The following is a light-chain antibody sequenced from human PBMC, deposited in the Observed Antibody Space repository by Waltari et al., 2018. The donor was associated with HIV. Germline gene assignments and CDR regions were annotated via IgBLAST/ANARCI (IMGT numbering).Light chain of an antibody. CDR1: QSVGRN. V-gene: IGKV3-15*01. J-gene: IGKJ4*01. Sequence: VMTQSPATVSVSPGGRATLSCRARQSVGRNLAWSQQKPGQAPRLLLYGASTRATGIPTRFSGSGSGTEFTLTISSLKSEDFAVYYCHQYNKWPRGTFGGGTKVEV. CDR3: HQYNKWPRGT. CDR2: GAS.